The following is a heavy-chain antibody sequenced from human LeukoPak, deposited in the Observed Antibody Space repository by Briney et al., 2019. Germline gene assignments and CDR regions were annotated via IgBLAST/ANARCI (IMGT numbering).Heavy chain of an antibody. V-gene: IGHV3-21*01. CDR2: ISSSSSYI. J-gene: IGHJ4*02. CDR3: ARVGMYYYDTSAYFPFDY. Sequence: GGSLRLSCAASGFTFSSYSMNWVRQAPGKGLEWVSSISSSSSYIYYADSVKGRFTISRDNAKNSLYLQMNSLRAEDTAVYYCARVGMYYYDTSAYFPFDYWGQGTLVTVSS. CDR1: GFTFSSYS. D-gene: IGHD3-22*01.